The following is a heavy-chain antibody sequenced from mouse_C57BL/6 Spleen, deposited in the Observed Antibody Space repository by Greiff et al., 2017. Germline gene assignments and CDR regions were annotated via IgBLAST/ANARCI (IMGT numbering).Heavy chain of an antibody. Sequence: EVQWVESGGGLVQPGGSLKLSCAASGFTFSDYYMYWVRQTPEKRLEWVAYISNGGGSTYYPDTVKGRFTISRDNAKNTLYLQMSRLKSEDTAMYYCARLDGHPGGYFDYWGQGTTLTVSS. D-gene: IGHD2-3*01. CDR1: GFTFSDYY. CDR3: ARLDGHPGGYFDY. V-gene: IGHV5-12*01. J-gene: IGHJ2*01. CDR2: ISNGGGST.